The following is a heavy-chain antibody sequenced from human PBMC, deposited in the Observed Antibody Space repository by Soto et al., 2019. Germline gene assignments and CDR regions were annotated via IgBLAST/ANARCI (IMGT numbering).Heavy chain of an antibody. CDR2: INHSGST. D-gene: IGHD3-16*01. CDR3: ARARSLGYFDY. Sequence: QVQLQQWGAGLLKPSETLSLTCGVYGGSFSDYYWSWIRQPPGKGLEWIGVINHSGSTNYNPSLKSRVTISVDTSKNQFSLRLTSVTAADTAVYYCARARSLGYFDYWGQGALVTVSS. J-gene: IGHJ4*02. CDR1: GGSFSDYY. V-gene: IGHV4-34*01.